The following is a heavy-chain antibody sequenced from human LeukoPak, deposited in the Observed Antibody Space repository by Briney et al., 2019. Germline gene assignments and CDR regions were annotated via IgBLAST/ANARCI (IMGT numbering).Heavy chain of an antibody. Sequence: GGSLRLSCVASGFTFNSHWMHWVRQAPGKGLVRVSRVDNNGNAATYADSVKGRFTISRDNAKNTLYLQMNSLRAEDTAIYYCARDTPNSGLNVDFDSWGQGTLVAVSP. J-gene: IGHJ4*02. CDR1: GFTFNSHW. D-gene: IGHD2-15*01. V-gene: IGHV3-74*01. CDR2: VDNNGNAA. CDR3: ARDTPNSGLNVDFDS.